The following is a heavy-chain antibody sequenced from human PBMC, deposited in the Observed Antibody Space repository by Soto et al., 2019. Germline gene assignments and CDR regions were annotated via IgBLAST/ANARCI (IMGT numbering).Heavy chain of an antibody. V-gene: IGHV3-7*01. J-gene: IGHJ4*02. Sequence: GGSLRLSCAASGFTFNRSFMNWVRQSPGKGLEWVANIKEDGIEKNYVESVKGRFTISRDNAKNSFFLQMNSLRVEDTAVYYCARSPGSFASATYYDFYFDYWGRGTLVTVSS. CDR3: ARSPGSFASATYYDFYFDY. CDR1: GFTFNRSF. CDR2: IKEDGIEK. D-gene: IGHD3-10*01.